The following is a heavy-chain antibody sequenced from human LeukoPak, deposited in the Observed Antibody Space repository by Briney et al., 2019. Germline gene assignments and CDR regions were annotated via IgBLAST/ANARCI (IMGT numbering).Heavy chain of an antibody. V-gene: IGHV3-66*01. J-gene: IGHJ6*02. D-gene: IGHD1-1*01. CDR2: IYSGGST. Sequence: GGSLRLSCAASGFTVSSNYMSWVRQAPGKGLEWVSVIYSGGSTYYADSVKGRFTISRDNSKNTLYLQMNSLRAEDTAVYYCAYTALEGGYYYGMDVWGQGTTVTVSS. CDR3: AYTALEGGYYYGMDV. CDR1: GFTVSSNY.